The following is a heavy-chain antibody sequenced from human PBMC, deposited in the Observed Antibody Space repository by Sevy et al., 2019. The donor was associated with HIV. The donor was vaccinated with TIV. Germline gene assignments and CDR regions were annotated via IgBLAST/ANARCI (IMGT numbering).Heavy chain of an antibody. Sequence: GGSLRLSCAASGFTFSNYWMNWVRQAPGKGLEWVANIKQGGNEKYYVDSVKGRFTLSRDNAKNSVSLQMNSLRAEDTAVYYCARAGGDTVVVSTAIGILIMDVWGQGTTVTVSS. CDR3: ARAGGDTVVVSTAIGILIMDV. V-gene: IGHV3-7*01. CDR2: IKQGGNEK. D-gene: IGHD2-2*02. CDR1: GFTFSNYW. J-gene: IGHJ6*02.